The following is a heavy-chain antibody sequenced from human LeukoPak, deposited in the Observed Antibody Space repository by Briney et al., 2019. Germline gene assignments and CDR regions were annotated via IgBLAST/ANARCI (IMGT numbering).Heavy chain of an antibody. V-gene: IGHV3-30-3*02. CDR1: GFTFSSYA. CDR2: ISYDGSNK. D-gene: IGHD4-17*01. CDR3: AKSGETVTYFDY. J-gene: IGHJ4*02. Sequence: GGSLRLSCAASGFTFSSYAMHWVRQAPGKGLEWVAVISYDGSNKYYADSVKGRFTISRDNSKNTLYLQMNSLRAEDTAVYYCAKSGETVTYFDYWGQGTLVTVSS.